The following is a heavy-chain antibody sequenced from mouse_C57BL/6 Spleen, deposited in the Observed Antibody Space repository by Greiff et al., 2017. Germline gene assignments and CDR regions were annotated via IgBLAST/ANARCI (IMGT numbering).Heavy chain of an antibody. CDR2: IHPNSGST. D-gene: IGHD1-1*01. CDR3: AGSDYYGSSYPYYYAMDY. J-gene: IGHJ4*01. V-gene: IGHV1-64*01. CDR1: GYTFTSYW. Sequence: QVQLQQPGAELVKPGASVKLSCKASGYTFTSYWMHWVKQRPGQGLEWIGMIHPNSGSTNYNEKFKSKATLTVDKSYSTAYMQLSSLTSEDSAVYYCAGSDYYGSSYPYYYAMDYWGQGTSVTVSS.